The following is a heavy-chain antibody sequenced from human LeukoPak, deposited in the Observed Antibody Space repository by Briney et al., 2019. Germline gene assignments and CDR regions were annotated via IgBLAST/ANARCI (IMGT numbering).Heavy chain of an antibody. J-gene: IGHJ4*02. CDR3: TTATFYGRSLYYFDY. CDR2: IKTKTDGETT. V-gene: IGHV3-15*01. D-gene: IGHD3-22*01. Sequence: GGSLRLSCAASGFTFSNAWMTWARQAPGKGLEWVGRIKTKTDGETTVYAAPVQGRFTISRDDSKNTVYLQMSTLKIEDTAVYYCTTATFYGRSLYYFDYWGQGTLVTVSS. CDR1: GFTFSNAW.